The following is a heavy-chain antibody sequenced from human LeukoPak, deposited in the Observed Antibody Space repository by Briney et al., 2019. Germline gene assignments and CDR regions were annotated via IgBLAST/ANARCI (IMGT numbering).Heavy chain of an antibody. CDR2: ISPSGGST. J-gene: IGHJ5*02. V-gene: IGHV1-46*01. Sequence: GASVKVSCKASGYTFTSYAMNWVRQAPGQGPEWMGVISPSGGSTTYAQKFQGRVTLTRDMSTSTDYLELSSLRSEDTAVYYCARDNSVRDEAWWFNLWGQGTLVTVSS. CDR3: ARDNSVRDEAWWFNL. D-gene: IGHD5-24*01. CDR1: GYTFTSYA.